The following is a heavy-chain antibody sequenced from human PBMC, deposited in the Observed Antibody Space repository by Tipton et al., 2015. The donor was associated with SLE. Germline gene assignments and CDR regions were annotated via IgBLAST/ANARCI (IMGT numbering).Heavy chain of an antibody. V-gene: IGHV1-18*04. Sequence: QSGAEVKKPGASVKVSCKASGYTFTSYGISWVRQAPGQGLEWMGWISAYNGNTNYAQKLQGRVTMTTDTSTSTAYMELRSLRSDDTAVYYCASKSAVVPAAISSLDFDYWGQGTLVTVSS. CDR3: ASKSAVVPAAISSLDFDY. CDR2: ISAYNGNT. J-gene: IGHJ4*02. CDR1: GYTFTSYG. D-gene: IGHD2-2*02.